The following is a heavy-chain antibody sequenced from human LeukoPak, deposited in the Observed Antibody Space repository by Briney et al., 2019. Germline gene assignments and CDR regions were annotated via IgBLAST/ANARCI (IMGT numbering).Heavy chain of an antibody. D-gene: IGHD3-10*01. CDR2: ISWDGGST. V-gene: IGHV3-43D*03. CDR1: GFTFDDYA. CDR3: AKSGSGAPRPSYYYYMDV. Sequence: PGGSLRLSCAASGFTFDDYAMHWVRQAPGKGLEWVSLISWDGGSTYYADSVKGRFTISRDNSKNSLYLQMNSLRAEDTALYYCAKSGSGAPRPSYYYYMDVWGKGTTVTVSS. J-gene: IGHJ6*03.